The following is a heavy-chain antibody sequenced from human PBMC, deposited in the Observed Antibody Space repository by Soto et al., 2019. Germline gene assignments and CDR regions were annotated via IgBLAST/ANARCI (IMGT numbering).Heavy chain of an antibody. CDR1: GGSVSSSSYS. J-gene: IGHJ4*02. D-gene: IGHD3-10*01. Sequence: PSETLSLTCTVSGGSVSSSSYSWGWIRQSPGKGLEWIGTIYSSENTYYNPSLLSRVTISVDTSKNQFSLKLSSVTAADTAVYYCARVGGFGAATIDYWGQGTLVTVSS. V-gene: IGHV4-39*07. CDR3: ARVGGFGAATIDY. CDR2: IYSSENT.